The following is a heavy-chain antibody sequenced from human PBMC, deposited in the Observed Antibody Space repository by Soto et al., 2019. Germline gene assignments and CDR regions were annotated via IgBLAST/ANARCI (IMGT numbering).Heavy chain of an antibody. J-gene: IGHJ6*02. CDR2: ISAYNGNT. CDR1: GYTFTIYG. Sequence: ASVKVSCKASGYTFTIYGISWVRQAPGQGLEWMGWISAYNGNTNYAQKLQGRVTMTTDTSTSTAYMELRSLRSDDTAVYYCARDMAVAGTPYYYYYYGMDVWGQGTTVTVSS. D-gene: IGHD6-19*01. CDR3: ARDMAVAGTPYYYYYYGMDV. V-gene: IGHV1-18*04.